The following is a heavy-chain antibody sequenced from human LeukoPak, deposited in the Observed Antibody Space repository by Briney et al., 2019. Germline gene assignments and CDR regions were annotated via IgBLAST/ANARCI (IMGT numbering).Heavy chain of an antibody. J-gene: IGHJ4*02. CDR1: GGSFSGYY. D-gene: IGHD3-3*01. CDR3: ARGKGFWSVILDY. Sequence: SETLSLTCAVYGGSFSGYYWSWIRQPPGKGLEWIGEINHSGSTNYNPSLESRVTISVDTSKNQFSLKLSSVTAADTAVYYCARGKGFWSVILDYWGQGTLVTVSS. CDR2: INHSGST. V-gene: IGHV4-34*01.